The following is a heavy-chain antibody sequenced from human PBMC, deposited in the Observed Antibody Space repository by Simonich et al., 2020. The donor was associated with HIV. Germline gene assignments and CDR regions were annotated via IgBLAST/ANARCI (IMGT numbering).Heavy chain of an antibody. CDR1: GYRFTGFY. D-gene: IGHD3-16*01. J-gene: IGHJ4*02. Sequence: QVQLVQSGAEVKKPGASVKVSCKASGYRFTGFYMHWLRQAPGQGLAWRGRINPNIGGTDYAQNFQGRVTLTSDTSISTAYMELSGLRSDDTAVYYCASGMMGFDYWGQGTLVTVSS. CDR3: ASGMMGFDY. CDR2: INPNIGGT. V-gene: IGHV1-2*06.